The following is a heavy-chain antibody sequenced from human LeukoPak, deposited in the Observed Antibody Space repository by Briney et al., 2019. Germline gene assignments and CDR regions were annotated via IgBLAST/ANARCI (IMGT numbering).Heavy chain of an antibody. CDR2: INVDGSST. D-gene: IGHD5-18*01. V-gene: IGHV3-74*01. CDR1: GFTFSTYW. CDR3: ARGRTTMVTSHFDS. Sequence: GGSLRLSCAASGFTFSTYWIHWVRQAPGKGLVWVSRINVDGSSTSYADSVKGRFTISRDNAENTLYLQMNSLRAEDTAVYYCARGRTTMVTSHFDSWGQGTLVTVSS. J-gene: IGHJ4*02.